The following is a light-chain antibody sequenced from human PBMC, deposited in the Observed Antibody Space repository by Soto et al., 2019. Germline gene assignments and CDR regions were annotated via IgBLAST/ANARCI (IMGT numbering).Light chain of an antibody. J-gene: IGKJ5*01. CDR1: QSVSSY. Sequence: EIVLTQSPSTLYLSPGERATLSCRASQSVSSYLAWYQQKPGQAPRLLIYDASNRATGIPARFSGSGSGTDFTLTISSLEPEDFAVYYCQQRSNWSITFGQGTRRRL. CDR3: QQRSNWSIT. CDR2: DAS. V-gene: IGKV3-11*01.